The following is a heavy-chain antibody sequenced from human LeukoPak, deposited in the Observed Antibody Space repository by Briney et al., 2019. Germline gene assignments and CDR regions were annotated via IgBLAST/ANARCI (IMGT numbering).Heavy chain of an antibody. D-gene: IGHD3-22*01. J-gene: IGHJ4*02. CDR1: GYTFTDYY. Sequence: ASVKVSRKASGYTFTDYYMHWVRQAPGQGLEWMGWVNPESGGTNYAQKFQGRVTMTRDTSISTAYMELSRLTSDDTAVYYCARVTTGTYYDYWGQGTLVTVSS. CDR3: ARVTTGTYYDY. V-gene: IGHV1-2*02. CDR2: VNPESGGT.